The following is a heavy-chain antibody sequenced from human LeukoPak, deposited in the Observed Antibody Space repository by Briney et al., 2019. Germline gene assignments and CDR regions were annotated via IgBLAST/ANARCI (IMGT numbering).Heavy chain of an antibody. CDR3: AKGSGYSYGYFDY. CDR1: GFTFSSYA. J-gene: IGHJ4*02. V-gene: IGHV3-23*01. CDR2: ISGSGGST. Sequence: GGSLRLSCAASGFTFSSYAMSWVRQAPGKGLEWVSAISGSGGSTYYGDSVKGRLTISRDNSKNTLYLQMNSLRAEDTAVYYCAKGSGYSYGYFDYWGQGTLVTVSS. D-gene: IGHD5-18*01.